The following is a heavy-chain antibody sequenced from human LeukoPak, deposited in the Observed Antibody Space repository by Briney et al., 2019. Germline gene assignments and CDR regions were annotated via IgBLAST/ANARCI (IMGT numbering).Heavy chain of an antibody. CDR1: GGSISSYY. CDR3: ARHVPAPYYFDY. CDR2: IYYSGST. D-gene: IGHD2-2*01. J-gene: IGHJ4*02. Sequence: SETLSLTCTVSGGSISSYYWSWIRQPPGKGLEWIGYIYYSGSTNYNPSLKSRVTISVDTSKNQFSLKLSSVTAADTAVYYCARHVPAPYYFDYWGQGTLVTVSS. V-gene: IGHV4-59*08.